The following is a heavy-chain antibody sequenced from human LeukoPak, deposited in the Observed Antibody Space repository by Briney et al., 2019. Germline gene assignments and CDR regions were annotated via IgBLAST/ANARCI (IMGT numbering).Heavy chain of an antibody. J-gene: IGHJ4*02. CDR1: GFTFRSYA. CDR3: AKDGGGGILVANSWVDY. D-gene: IGHD3-16*01. Sequence: QSGGSLRLSCAASGFTFRSYAMHWVRQAPGKGLEWVAVISYDGTNKYYADSVRGRFTISRDNSKNMLSLQMNSLRAEDTAVYYCAKDGGGGILVANSWVDYWGQGTLVTVSS. V-gene: IGHV3-30*18. CDR2: ISYDGTNK.